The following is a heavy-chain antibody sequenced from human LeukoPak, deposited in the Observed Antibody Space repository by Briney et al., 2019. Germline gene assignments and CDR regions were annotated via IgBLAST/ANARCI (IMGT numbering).Heavy chain of an antibody. CDR1: GFTFTNHG. Sequence: PGGSLRLSCVASGFTFTNHGMHWVRQAPGKGLEWVASIWDDGSDKYSADSVRGRFTISRDNSKKTLYLQMNSLRAEDTAVYYCAKDAASLLYYFDYWGQGAPVTVSS. CDR3: AKDAASLLYYFDY. CDR2: IWDDGSDK. D-gene: IGHD2-21*01. V-gene: IGHV3-30*02. J-gene: IGHJ4*02.